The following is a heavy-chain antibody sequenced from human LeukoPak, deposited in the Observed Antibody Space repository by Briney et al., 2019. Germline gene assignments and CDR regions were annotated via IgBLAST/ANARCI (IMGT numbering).Heavy chain of an antibody. CDR1: GFTFRNYW. J-gene: IGHJ4*02. Sequence: PGGSLRLSCAASGFTFRNYWMHWVRQPPGEGLEWVSRLRTDGDKKSYAASVRDRFTISRDNAKNMLYLQMNSLSVEDTAVYYCVRDHPGSNSLEYWGQGTPVTVSS. CDR2: LRTDGDKK. D-gene: IGHD4-11*01. V-gene: IGHV3-74*01. CDR3: VRDHPGSNSLEY.